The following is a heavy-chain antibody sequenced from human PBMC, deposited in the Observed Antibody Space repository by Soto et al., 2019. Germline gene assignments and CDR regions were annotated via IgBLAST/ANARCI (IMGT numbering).Heavy chain of an antibody. Sequence: GGSLRLSCAASGFTFSSYWMSWVRQAPGKGLEWVANIKQDGSEKYYVDSVKGRFTISRDNAKNSLYLQMNSLRAKDTAVYYCARDRAYYYDSSGYYYWGRYYYYGMDVWGQGTTVTVSS. J-gene: IGHJ6*02. V-gene: IGHV3-7*03. CDR3: ARDRAYYYDSSGYYYWGRYYYYGMDV. CDR2: IKQDGSEK. CDR1: GFTFSSYW. D-gene: IGHD3-22*01.